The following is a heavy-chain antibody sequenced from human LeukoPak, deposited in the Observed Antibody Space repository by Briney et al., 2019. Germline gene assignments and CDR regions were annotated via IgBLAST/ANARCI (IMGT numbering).Heavy chain of an antibody. CDR3: ARIYYYDSSGYSYYFDY. D-gene: IGHD3-22*01. CDR2: IYYSGST. J-gene: IGHJ4*02. CDR1: GGSISSYY. V-gene: IGHV4-59*01. Sequence: SETLSLTCTVSGGSISSYYWSWIRQPPGKGLEWIGYIYYSGSTNYNPSLKSRVTISVDTSKNQFSLKLSSVTAADTAVYYCARIYYYDSSGYSYYFDYWSQGTLVTVSP.